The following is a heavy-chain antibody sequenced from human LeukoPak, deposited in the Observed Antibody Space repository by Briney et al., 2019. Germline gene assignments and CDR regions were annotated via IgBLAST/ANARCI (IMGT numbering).Heavy chain of an antibody. V-gene: IGHV3-53*01. CDR3: ARDSYGGNHHDAFDI. Sequence: GGSLRLSCAASGFTVSSNYMSWVRQAPGKGLEWVSVIYSGGSTYYADSVKGRFTISRDNSKNTLYLQMNSLRAEDTAVYYCARDSYGGNHHDAFDIWGQGTMVTVSS. CDR2: IYSGGST. CDR1: GFTVSSNY. J-gene: IGHJ3*02. D-gene: IGHD4-23*01.